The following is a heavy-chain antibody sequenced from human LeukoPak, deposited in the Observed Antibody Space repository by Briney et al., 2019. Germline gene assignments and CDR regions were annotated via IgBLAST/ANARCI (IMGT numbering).Heavy chain of an antibody. CDR2: ISSSSSYI. J-gene: IGHJ4*02. CDR3: ARDRTNYYDSSGYWNY. V-gene: IGHV3-21*01. Sequence: GGSLRLSCAASGFTFGSYSMNWVRQAPGKGREWVSSISSSSSYIYYADSVKGRFTISRDNAKNSLYLQMNSLRAEDTAVYYCARDRTNYYDSSGYWNYWGQGTLVTVSS. CDR1: GFTFGSYS. D-gene: IGHD3-22*01.